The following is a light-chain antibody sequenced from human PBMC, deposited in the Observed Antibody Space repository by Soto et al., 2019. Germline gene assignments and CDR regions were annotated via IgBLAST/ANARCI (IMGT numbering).Light chain of an antibody. CDR1: QSISSW. CDR3: QQNYSPPPIT. CDR2: KAS. V-gene: IGKV1-5*03. Sequence: DIQMTQSPSTLSASVGDRVSITCRASQSISSWLAWYQQKPGKAPKLLIYKASSLESGVPSRFSGSGSGTDFTLTVSSLQPEDFATYYCQQNYSPPPITFGQGTRLEIK. J-gene: IGKJ5*01.